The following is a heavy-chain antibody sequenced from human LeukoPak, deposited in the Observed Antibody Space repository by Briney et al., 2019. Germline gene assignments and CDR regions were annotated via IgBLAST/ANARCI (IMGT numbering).Heavy chain of an antibody. CDR2: IKQDRSEK. V-gene: IGHV3-7*01. CDR3: ARASYDVLTG. Sequence: GGSLRLSCAASGFTFSNYWMSWVRQAPGKGLEWVANIKQDRSEKYYVDSVKGRFTISRDNAKNSLYLQMNTLRTEDTAVYYCARASYDVLTGWGQGTLVAVSS. CDR1: GFTFSNYW. J-gene: IGHJ4*02. D-gene: IGHD3-9*01.